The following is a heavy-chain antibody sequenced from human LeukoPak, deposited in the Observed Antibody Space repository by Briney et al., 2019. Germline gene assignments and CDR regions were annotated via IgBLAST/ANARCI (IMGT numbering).Heavy chain of an antibody. CDR2: ISSSGSTI. CDR3: ARDLRASIAARPAY. Sequence: GGSLRLSCAASGFTFSTYEMNWVRQAPGKGLEWVSYISSSGSTIYYADSVKGRLTVSRDNARKSLYLQMNSLRAEDTAVYYCARDLRASIAARPAYWGQGTLVTVSS. D-gene: IGHD6-6*01. J-gene: IGHJ4*02. CDR1: GFTFSTYE. V-gene: IGHV3-48*03.